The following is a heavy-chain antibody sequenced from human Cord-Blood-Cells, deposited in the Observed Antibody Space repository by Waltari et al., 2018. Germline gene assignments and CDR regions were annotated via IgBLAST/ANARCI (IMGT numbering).Heavy chain of an antibody. CDR2: INHSGST. D-gene: IGHD7-27*01. J-gene: IGHJ2*01. CDR3: ARRPPLGIDWYFDL. CDR1: GGSFSGYY. V-gene: IGHV4-34*01. Sequence: QVQLQQWGAGLLKPSETLSLTCAVYGGSFSGYYWSWIRQPPGKGLEWIGEINHSGSTNYNPSLKSRVTISVDTSKNQFSLKLSSVTAADTAVYYCARRPPLGIDWYFDLWGRGTLVTVSS.